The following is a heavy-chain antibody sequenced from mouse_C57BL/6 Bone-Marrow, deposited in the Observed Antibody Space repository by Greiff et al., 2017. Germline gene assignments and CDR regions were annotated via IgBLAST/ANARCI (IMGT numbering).Heavy chain of an antibody. Sequence: QVQLKESGAELMKPGASVKLSCKATGYTFTGYWIEWVKQRPGHGLEWIGETLPGSGSTNYNEKFKGKATFTADTSSNTAYMQLSSLTTEDSAIYYCARRDGNYWFAYWGQGTLVTVSA. CDR1: GYTFTGYW. J-gene: IGHJ3*01. CDR2: TLPGSGST. V-gene: IGHV1-9*01. D-gene: IGHD2-1*01. CDR3: ARRDGNYWFAY.